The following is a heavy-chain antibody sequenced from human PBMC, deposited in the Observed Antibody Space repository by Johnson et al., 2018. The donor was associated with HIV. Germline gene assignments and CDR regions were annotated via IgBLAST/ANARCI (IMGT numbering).Heavy chain of an antibody. CDR3: ASDGGDSSSWYKYAFDI. CDR1: GFTFSSYA. J-gene: IGHJ3*02. D-gene: IGHD6-13*01. Sequence: QVQLVESGGGVVQPGRSLRLSCAASGFTFSSYAMHWVRQAPGKGLEWVAVISYDGSNKYYADSVKGRFTISRDNSKNTLYLQMNSLRAEDTAVYYCASDGGDSSSWYKYAFDIWGQGTMVTVSS. CDR2: ISYDGSNK. V-gene: IGHV3-30*04.